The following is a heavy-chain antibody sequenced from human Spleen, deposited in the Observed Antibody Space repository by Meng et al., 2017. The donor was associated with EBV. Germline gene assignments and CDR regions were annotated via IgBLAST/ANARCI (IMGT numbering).Heavy chain of an antibody. D-gene: IGHD3-10*01. J-gene: IGHJ4*02. V-gene: IGHV4-39*07. CDR3: ARGGVGFYGSGKQMSPYTCNY. CDR2: MYYSGST. CDR1: GRSISSGSFY. Sequence: LSWQGARSQMWQPSALPSLASPASGRSISSGSFYGGLIRHPPGKGLKRLGRMYYSGSTYYNPSLKSRVSKSVDTSKNQFSLKLSSVTAADTAVYYCARGGVGFYGSGKQMSPYTCNYWGQGALVTVSS.